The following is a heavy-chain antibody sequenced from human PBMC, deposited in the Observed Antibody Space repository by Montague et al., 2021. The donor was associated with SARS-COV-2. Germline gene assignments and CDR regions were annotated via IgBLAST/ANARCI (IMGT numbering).Heavy chain of an antibody. D-gene: IGHD7-27*01. CDR2: XXWDDDN. CDR3: AHRRPLWGYFDY. J-gene: IGHJ4*02. V-gene: IGHV2-5*02. CDR1: GFSLSTSGVG. Sequence: PALVKPTQTLTLTCTFSGFSLSTSGVGVGWIRQPPGKALEWLALXXWDDDNRYSPSLKSRLTITEDTSKNQVVLTMTNMDPVDTATYYCAHRRPLWGYFDYWGQGTLVTVSS.